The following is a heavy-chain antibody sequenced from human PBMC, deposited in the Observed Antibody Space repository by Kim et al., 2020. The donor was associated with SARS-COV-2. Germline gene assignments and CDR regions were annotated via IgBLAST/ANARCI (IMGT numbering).Heavy chain of an antibody. D-gene: IGHD2-21*02. Sequence: NPPLKRRVTISVDTSKNPFSLKLSSVTAADTAVYYCARACGGDCYSLDVWGQGTTVTVSS. CDR3: ARACGGDCYSLDV. J-gene: IGHJ6*02. V-gene: IGHV4-59*01.